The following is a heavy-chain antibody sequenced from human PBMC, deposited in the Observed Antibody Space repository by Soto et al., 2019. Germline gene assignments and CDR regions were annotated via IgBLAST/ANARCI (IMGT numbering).Heavy chain of an antibody. V-gene: IGHV3-74*01. CDR3: ARGPYWAFDY. Sequence: EVYLVESGGGLVQPGGSLRLSCEASGFAFSSHWMHWVRQAPGKGLVWVSQTKEDGTKTNYADSMRGRFTISRDNAKNTLYLQINSLRADDTAVYYCARGPYWAFDYWGQGTLLTVSS. CDR1: GFAFSSHW. D-gene: IGHD2-8*02. J-gene: IGHJ4*02. CDR2: TKEDGTKT.